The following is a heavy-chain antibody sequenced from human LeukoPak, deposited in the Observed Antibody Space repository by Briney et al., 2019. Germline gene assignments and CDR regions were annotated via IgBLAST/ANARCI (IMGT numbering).Heavy chain of an antibody. J-gene: IGHJ4*02. CDR1: DFTFSSYW. D-gene: IGHD5-18*01. CDR2: INSDGTTT. CDR3: TRVYRGYSFGHTPDY. Sequence: PGGSLRLSCAVSDFTFSSYWMQWVRQAPGKGLMWVSRINSDGTTTMYADSVKGRFTISRDNAKNTLFLQMNSLRAEDTAVYYCTRVYRGYSFGHTPDYWGQGTLVTVSS. V-gene: IGHV3-74*03.